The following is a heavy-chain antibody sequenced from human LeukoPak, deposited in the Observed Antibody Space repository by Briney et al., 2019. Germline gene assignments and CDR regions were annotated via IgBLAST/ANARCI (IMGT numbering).Heavy chain of an antibody. CDR1: GGSFNGYY. D-gene: IGHD3-10*01. Sequence: SETLSLTCAVYGGSFNGYYWSWIRQPPGKGLEWSGEINHSGSTNYNPSLKSRVTISVDTSKNQFSLKLSSVTAADTAVYYCARGAPYYYGSGSYTRYFQHWGQGTLVTVSS. CDR3: ARGAPYYYGSGSYTRYFQH. J-gene: IGHJ1*01. CDR2: INHSGST. V-gene: IGHV4-34*01.